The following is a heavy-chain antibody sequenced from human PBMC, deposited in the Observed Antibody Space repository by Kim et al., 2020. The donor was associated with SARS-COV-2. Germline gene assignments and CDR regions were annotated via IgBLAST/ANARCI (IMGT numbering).Heavy chain of an antibody. J-gene: IGHJ4*02. CDR3: ARVGQLDLFDY. D-gene: IGHD6-6*01. CDR2: T. V-gene: IGHV4-4*07. Sequence: TNYNPSLKSRVTMSVDTSKNQFSLKLSSVTAADTAVYYCARVGQLDLFDYWGQGTLVTVSS.